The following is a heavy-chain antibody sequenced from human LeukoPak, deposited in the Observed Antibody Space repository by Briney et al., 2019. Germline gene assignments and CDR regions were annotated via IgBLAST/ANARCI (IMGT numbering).Heavy chain of an antibody. CDR3: ARGGYYYDSSGYYYPLGY. CDR1: GFTFSSYA. CDR2: ISYDGSNK. V-gene: IGHV3-30-3*01. D-gene: IGHD3-22*01. J-gene: IGHJ4*02. Sequence: PGGSLRLSCAASGFTFSSYAMSWVRQAPGKGLEWVAVISYDGSNKYYADSVKGRFTISRDNSKNTLYLQMNSLRAEDTAVYYCARGGYYYDSSGYYYPLGYWGQGTLVTVSS.